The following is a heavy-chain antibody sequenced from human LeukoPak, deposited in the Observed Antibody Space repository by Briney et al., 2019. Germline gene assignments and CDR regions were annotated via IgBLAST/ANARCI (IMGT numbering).Heavy chain of an antibody. CDR2: IHYSGTT. V-gene: IGHV4-30-2*01. D-gene: IGHD1-14*01. J-gene: IGHJ3*02. Sequence: SETLSLTCAVSGGSINSGSYSWSWIRQPPGKGLEWIGYIHYSGTTYSNPSLRSRVTISVDRSKNQFSLKLSSVTAADTAVYYCARAPEAEPGAFDIWGQGTMVTVSS. CDR1: GGSINSGSYS. CDR3: ARAPEAEPGAFDI.